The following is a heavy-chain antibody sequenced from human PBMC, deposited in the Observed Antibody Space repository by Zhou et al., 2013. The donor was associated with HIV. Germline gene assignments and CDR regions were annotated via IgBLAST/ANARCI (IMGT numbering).Heavy chain of an antibody. V-gene: IGHV1-69-2*01. Sequence: EVNLLQSGPEVKRPGTALQISCKVFDYSFTDYYIHWIKEGPSEGAVEWVGLILPEDGETIYGEKFQGRVTITADTSIDTAYMEFISLRPDDTAIYYCVREIFRSFDPWGQGTQVTVSS. CDR3: VREIFRSFDP. CDR1: DYSFTDYY. D-gene: IGHD3-3*01. J-gene: IGHJ5*02. CDR2: ILPEDGET.